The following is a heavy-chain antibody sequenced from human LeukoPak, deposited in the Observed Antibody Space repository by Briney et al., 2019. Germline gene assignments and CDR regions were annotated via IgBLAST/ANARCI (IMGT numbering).Heavy chain of an antibody. J-gene: IGHJ4*02. CDR2: IYSGGST. D-gene: IGHD4-17*01. CDR1: GFTFSSYA. V-gene: IGHV3-53*01. CDR3: ARDYNTVTTAGGY. Sequence: GGSLRLSCAASGFTFSSYAMSWVRQAPGKGLEWVSVIYSGGSTYYADSVKGRFTISRDNSKNTLYLQMNSLRAEDTAVYYCARDYNTVTTAGGYWGQGTLVTVSS.